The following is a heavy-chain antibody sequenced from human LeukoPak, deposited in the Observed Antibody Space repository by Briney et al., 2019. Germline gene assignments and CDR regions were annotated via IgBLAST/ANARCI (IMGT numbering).Heavy chain of an antibody. D-gene: IGHD2-8*01. CDR2: ISGSGGST. V-gene: IGHV3-23*01. CDR1: GFTFSSYA. J-gene: IGHJ3*02. CDR3: AKALLMDDAFDI. Sequence: GGSLRLSCAASGFTFSSYAMSWVRQAPGKGLEWVSAISGSGGSTYYADSVKGRFTISRDNSKNKLYLQMNSLRAEDTAVYYCAKALLMDDAFDIWGQGTMVTVSS.